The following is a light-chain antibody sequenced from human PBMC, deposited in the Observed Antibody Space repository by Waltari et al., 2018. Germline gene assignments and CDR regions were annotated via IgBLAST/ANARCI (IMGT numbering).Light chain of an antibody. CDR1: QSVTSIS. Sequence: EIVLTQSPGTLSLSPGERANLSCRASQSVTSISLSWYQQKLGQAPRLLIYGTSSRAIGTPDRFSGSGSGTDFTLTISRLEPEDVAVYYCQQYDGEVVTFGGGTKVEI. CDR3: QQYDGEVVT. J-gene: IGKJ4*01. V-gene: IGKV3-20*01. CDR2: GTS.